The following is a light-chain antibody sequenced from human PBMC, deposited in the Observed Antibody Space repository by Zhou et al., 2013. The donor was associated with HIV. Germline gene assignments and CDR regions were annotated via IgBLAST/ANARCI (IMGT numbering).Light chain of an antibody. CDR3: QQYDYSPPMYT. CDR2: GAS. V-gene: IGKV3-20*01. J-gene: IGKJ2*01. Sequence: EIVLTQSPGTLSLSPGERATLSCRASQSVSSSYLAWYQQKPGQAPRLLIYGASSRATGIPDRFSGSGSGTDFILTISRLEPEDFAVYYCQQYDYSPPMYTFGQGTKLEIK. CDR1: QSVSSSY.